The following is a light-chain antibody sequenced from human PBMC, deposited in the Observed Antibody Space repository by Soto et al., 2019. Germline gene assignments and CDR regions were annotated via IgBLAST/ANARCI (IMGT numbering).Light chain of an antibody. V-gene: IGKV1-39*01. CDR3: QQTYSIPCT. CDR1: QTITTY. Sequence: DIQMPQSPSSLSASVGDRVTITCRASQTITTYLNWYQQKPGIAPKLLIFAASTLQSGVTSRFSGSGSGTDFTLTISCLQPEDFATYFCQQTYSIPCTFGQGTKVEV. CDR2: AAS. J-gene: IGKJ1*01.